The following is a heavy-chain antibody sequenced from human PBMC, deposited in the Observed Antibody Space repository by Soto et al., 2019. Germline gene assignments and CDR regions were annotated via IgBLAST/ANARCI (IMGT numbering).Heavy chain of an antibody. CDR3: ARAVAVAADFDY. J-gene: IGHJ4*02. Sequence: GASVKVSCKTSGSTFSSSAVHWVRQARGHRLQWIGWIDVGSANANYAQKFQGRVTITRDTSASTAYMELSRLRSEDTAVYYCARAVAVAADFDYWGRGTLVTVSS. D-gene: IGHD6-19*01. V-gene: IGHV1-58*01. CDR1: GSTFSSSA. CDR2: IDVGSANA.